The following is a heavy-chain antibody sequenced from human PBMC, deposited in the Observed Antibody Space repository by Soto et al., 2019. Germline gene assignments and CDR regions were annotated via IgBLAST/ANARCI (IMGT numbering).Heavy chain of an antibody. Sequence: QVQLQESGPGLVKPSETLSLTCSVSGGSISSGHYYWSWIRQPPGKGLEWIGYNSYSGNTNYNPSLKSRVTISLDPSKNQFSLKLDSVTAADTAMYYCARYADYGSYFDYWGQGTLVTVSS. CDR3: ARYADYGSYFDY. CDR1: GGSISSGHYY. J-gene: IGHJ4*02. CDR2: NSYSGNT. V-gene: IGHV4-61*01. D-gene: IGHD4-17*01.